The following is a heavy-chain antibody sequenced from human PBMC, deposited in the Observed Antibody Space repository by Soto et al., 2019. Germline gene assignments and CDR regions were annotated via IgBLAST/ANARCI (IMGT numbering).Heavy chain of an antibody. V-gene: IGHV4-4*02. Sequence: SETLSLTCAVSGGSISSSNWWSWVRQPPGKGLEWIGEIYHSGSTNYNPSLKSRVTISVDKSKNQFSLKLSSVTAADTAVYYCAATIFGVVISSFDYWGQGTLVTVSS. CDR1: GGSISSSNW. CDR3: AATIFGVVISSFDY. D-gene: IGHD3-3*01. CDR2: IYHSGST. J-gene: IGHJ4*02.